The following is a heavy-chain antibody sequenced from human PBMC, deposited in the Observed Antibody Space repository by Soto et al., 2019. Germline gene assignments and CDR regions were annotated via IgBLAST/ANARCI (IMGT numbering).Heavy chain of an antibody. CDR3: ARDGPSRSRYYFDY. J-gene: IGHJ4*02. D-gene: IGHD6-13*01. CDR1: GFGFTFSTSA. V-gene: IGHV3-23*01. Sequence: GGSLRLSCAASGFGFTFSTSAMSWVRQAPGKGLEWVPTFRESGGTTHYADSVKGRFTISRDNSKNTLYLQMNSLRAEDTAVYYCARDGPSRSRYYFDYWGQGTLVTVSS. CDR2: FRESGGTT.